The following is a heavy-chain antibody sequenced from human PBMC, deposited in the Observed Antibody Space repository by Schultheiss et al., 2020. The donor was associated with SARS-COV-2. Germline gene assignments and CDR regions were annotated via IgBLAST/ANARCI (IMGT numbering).Heavy chain of an antibody. CDR1: GCSFTTKW. CDR3: ARHKGTGAFDI. V-gene: IGHV5-51*01. J-gene: IGHJ3*02. Sequence: GESLKISCKGSGCSFTTKWIGWVRQMPGKGLAWMGLIYSGDSDTRYSPSFQGQVTISVDMAISSACLQWSSMKASDTAMYYCARHKGTGAFDIWGQGTMVTVSS. D-gene: IGHD3/OR15-3a*01. CDR2: IYSGDSDT.